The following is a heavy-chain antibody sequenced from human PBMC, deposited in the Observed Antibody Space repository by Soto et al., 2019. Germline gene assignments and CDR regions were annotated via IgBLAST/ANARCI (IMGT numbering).Heavy chain of an antibody. Sequence: PGGSLRLSCAASGFTVSSNYMSWVRQAPGKGLEWVSVIYSGGSTYYADSVKGRFTISRDNSKNTLYLQMNSLRAEDTAVYYCARDSRYCTNGVCYYYYYGMDVWGQGTTVTVSS. J-gene: IGHJ6*02. CDR1: GFTVSSNY. CDR2: IYSGGST. CDR3: ARDSRYCTNGVCYYYYYGMDV. V-gene: IGHV3-53*01. D-gene: IGHD2-8*01.